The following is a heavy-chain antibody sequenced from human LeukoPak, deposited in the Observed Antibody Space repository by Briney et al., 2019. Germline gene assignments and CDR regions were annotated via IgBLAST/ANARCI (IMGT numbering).Heavy chain of an antibody. V-gene: IGHV3-23*01. CDR2: VSAIGGST. CDR1: GFTFGSHA. J-gene: IGHJ3*02. D-gene: IGHD1-26*01. CDR3: AKEAGATQRYAFDI. Sequence: GGSLRLSCAASGFTFGSHAMTWVRQAPGKGLEWVSVVSAIGGSTYYADSVKGRFTISSDNSKKTLFLQMNSLRAEDTAVYYCAKEAGATQRYAFDIWGQGTMVTVSA.